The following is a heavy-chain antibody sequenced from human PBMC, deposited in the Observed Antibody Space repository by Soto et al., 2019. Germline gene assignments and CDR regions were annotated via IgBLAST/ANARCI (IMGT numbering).Heavy chain of an antibody. CDR1: GFTFSNYG. CDR2: ILYDGGTT. V-gene: IGHV3-15*01. J-gene: IGHJ6*02. CDR3: TTAEILGYCSGGSCPYYYYYYGMDV. D-gene: IGHD2-15*01. Sequence: GGSLRLSCAASGFTFSNYGMHWARQAPGKGLEWVAAILYDGGTTDYAAPVKGRFTISRDDSKNTLYLQMNSLKTEDTAMYYCTTAEILGYCSGGSCPYYYYYYGMDVWGQGTTVTVSS.